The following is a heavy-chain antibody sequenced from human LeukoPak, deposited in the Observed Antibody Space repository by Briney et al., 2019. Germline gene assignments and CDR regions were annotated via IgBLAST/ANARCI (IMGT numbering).Heavy chain of an antibody. J-gene: IGHJ4*02. Sequence: SETLSLTCTVSGGSISSYYWSWIRQPPGKGLEWIGYIYYSGSTNYNPSLKSRVTISVDTSKNQFSLKLSSVTAADTAVYYCARVGSGYSFDYWGQGTLVTVSS. CDR3: ARVGSGYSFDY. V-gene: IGHV4-59*01. CDR1: GGSISSYY. D-gene: IGHD3-22*01. CDR2: IYYSGST.